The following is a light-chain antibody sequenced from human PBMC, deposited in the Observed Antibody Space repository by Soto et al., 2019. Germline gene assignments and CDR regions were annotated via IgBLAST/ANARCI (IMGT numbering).Light chain of an antibody. Sequence: QSVLTQPPSVSGAPGQRVTISCTGSRSNIGAGYDVHWYQQLPGTAPKLLIYGNSNRPSAVPDRFSGSKSGTSASLAITGLQAEDESDYYCQSYDSSLSGYVVFGGGTTLTVL. V-gene: IGLV1-40*01. CDR2: GNS. J-gene: IGLJ2*01. CDR3: QSYDSSLSGYVV. CDR1: RSNIGAGYD.